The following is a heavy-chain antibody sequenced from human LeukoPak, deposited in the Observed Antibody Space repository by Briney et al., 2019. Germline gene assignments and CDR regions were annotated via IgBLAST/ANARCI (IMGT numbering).Heavy chain of an antibody. D-gene: IGHD6-6*01. J-gene: IGHJ4*02. CDR3: AREYSSSSGRYGY. Sequence: GGSLRLSCAASGFTFSSYSMNWVRQAPGKGLEWVSSISSSSSYIYYADSVKGRFTISRDNAKNSLYLQMNSLRAEDTAVYYCAREYSSSSGRYGYWGQGTLVTVSS. CDR2: ISSSSSYI. CDR1: GFTFSSYS. V-gene: IGHV3-21*01.